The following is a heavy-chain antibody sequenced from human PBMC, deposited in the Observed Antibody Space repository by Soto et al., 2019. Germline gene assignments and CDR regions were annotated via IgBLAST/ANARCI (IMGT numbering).Heavy chain of an antibody. V-gene: IGHV4-59*01. CDR2: IYYSGST. J-gene: IGHJ2*01. Sequence: NPSETLSLTCTVSGGSISSYYWSWIRQPPGKGLEWIGYIYYSGSTNYNPSLKSRVTISVDTSKNQFSLKLSSVTAADTAMYYCERRPPLGGDYWYFDLWGRGTLVTVSS. CDR1: GGSISSYY. D-gene: IGHD1-26*01. CDR3: ERRPPLGGDYWYFDL.